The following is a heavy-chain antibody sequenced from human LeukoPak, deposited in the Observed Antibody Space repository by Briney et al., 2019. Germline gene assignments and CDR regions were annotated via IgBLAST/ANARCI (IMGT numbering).Heavy chain of an antibody. CDR1: GFTFSGSA. J-gene: IGHJ4*02. CDR2: IRSKANSYAT. Sequence: GGSLRLSCAASGFTFSGSAMHWVRQASGKGLEWVGRIRSKANSYATAYAASVKGRFTISRDDSKNTAYLQMNSLKTEDTAVYYCAKDESPRIAADNYWGQGTLVTVSS. D-gene: IGHD6-25*01. CDR3: AKDESPRIAADNY. V-gene: IGHV3-73*01.